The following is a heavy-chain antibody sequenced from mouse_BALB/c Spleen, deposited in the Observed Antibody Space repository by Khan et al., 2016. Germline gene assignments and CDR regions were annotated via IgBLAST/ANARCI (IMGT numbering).Heavy chain of an antibody. CDR3: ARRGTARATDY. Sequence: QVQLQQSGAELARPGASVKLSCKASGYTFTSYWMQWVKQRPGQGLEWIGAIYPGDGDTRYTQKFKGKATLTADKSSSTAYMQLSSLASEDSAVYYCARRGTARATDYWGQGTTLTVSS. J-gene: IGHJ2*01. V-gene: IGHV1-87*01. D-gene: IGHD3-2*01. CDR2: IYPGDGDT. CDR1: GYTFTSYW.